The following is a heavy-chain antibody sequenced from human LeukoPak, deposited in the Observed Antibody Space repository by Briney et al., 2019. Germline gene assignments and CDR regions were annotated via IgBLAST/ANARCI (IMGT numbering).Heavy chain of an antibody. Sequence: GGSLRLSCEASGFTFSTFAMIWVRQPPGKGLEWVSSIFPSGGEIHYADSVRGRFTISKDNSKSTLSLQMNSLRAEDTAIYYCATYRQVLLPFESWGQGTLVTVSS. CDR1: GFTFSTFA. D-gene: IGHD2/OR15-2a*01. J-gene: IGHJ4*02. CDR2: IFPSGGEI. CDR3: ATYRQVLLPFES. V-gene: IGHV3-23*01.